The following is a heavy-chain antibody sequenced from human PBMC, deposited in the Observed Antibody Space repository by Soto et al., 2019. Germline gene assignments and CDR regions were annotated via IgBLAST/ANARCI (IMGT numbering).Heavy chain of an antibody. Sequence: PSQTLSLTCAISGDSVSSNSAAWNWIRQSPSRGLEWLGRTYYRSKWYNDYAVSVRSRITINPDTSKNQFSLQLNSVTPDDTAVYYCSRAPSYHSGWPFHYCGQGTLVTVSS. J-gene: IGHJ4*02. D-gene: IGHD6-19*01. V-gene: IGHV6-1*01. CDR2: TYYRSKWYN. CDR3: SRAPSYHSGWPFHY. CDR1: GDSVSSNSAA.